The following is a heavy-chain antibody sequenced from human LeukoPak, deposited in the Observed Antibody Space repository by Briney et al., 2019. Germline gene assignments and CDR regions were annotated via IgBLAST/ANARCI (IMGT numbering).Heavy chain of an antibody. V-gene: IGHV3-7*01. CDR1: GFTFSRFW. J-gene: IGHJ5*02. CDR2: IKEDGSEK. D-gene: IGHD6-19*01. CDR3: ATRGGWYPRAFDH. Sequence: PGGSLSLSCAVSGFTFSRFWMSWVRQAPGKGLEWVATIKEDGSEKYYVDSVKGRFTIPRDNAKSSLYLRMNSLRVEDTAVYCATRGGWYPRAFDHWGQGTLVTVSS.